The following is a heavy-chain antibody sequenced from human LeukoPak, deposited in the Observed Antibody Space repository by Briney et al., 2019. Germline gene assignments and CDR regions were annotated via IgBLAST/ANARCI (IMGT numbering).Heavy chain of an antibody. J-gene: IGHJ5*02. CDR3: ARGRFGEWDNWFDP. D-gene: IGHD3-10*01. V-gene: IGHV1-2*02. Sequence: ASVKVSCTASGYTFTGYYIHWVRQAPGQGLEWMAWINPNSGATNYAQKFQGRVSMTRDTSISTAYMALSRLTPDDTAVYFCARGRFGEWDNWFDPWGQGTLVTVSS. CDR1: GYTFTGYY. CDR2: INPNSGAT.